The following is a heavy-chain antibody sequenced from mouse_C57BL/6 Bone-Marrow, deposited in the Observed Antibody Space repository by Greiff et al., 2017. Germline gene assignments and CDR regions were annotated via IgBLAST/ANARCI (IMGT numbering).Heavy chain of an antibody. CDR3: ASCTTGEEYFDV. V-gene: IGHV1-50*01. J-gene: IGHJ1*03. CDR1: GYTFTSYW. CDR2: IDSSDSYT. D-gene: IGHD1-1*01. Sequence: VQLQQPGAELVKPGASVKLSCKASGYTFTSYWMQWVKQRPGQGLEWIGEIDSSDSYTNYNQKFKGKATLTVDTSSSTAYMQLSSLTSEDSAVYYCASCTTGEEYFDVWGTGTTVTVSS.